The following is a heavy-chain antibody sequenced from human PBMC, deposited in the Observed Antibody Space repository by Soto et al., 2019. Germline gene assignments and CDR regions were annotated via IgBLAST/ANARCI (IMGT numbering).Heavy chain of an antibody. CDR2: IIPILGIA. V-gene: IGHV1-69*04. CDR3: ARDLAYYYGSGSYFPQYSWFDP. D-gene: IGHD3-10*01. J-gene: IGHJ5*02. CDR1: GGTFSSYT. Sequence: SVKVSCKASGGTFSSYTISWVRQAPGQGLEWMGRIIPILGIANYAQKFQGRVTITADKSTSTAYMELSSLRSEDTAVYYCARDLAYYYGSGSYFPQYSWFDPWGQGTLVTVSS.